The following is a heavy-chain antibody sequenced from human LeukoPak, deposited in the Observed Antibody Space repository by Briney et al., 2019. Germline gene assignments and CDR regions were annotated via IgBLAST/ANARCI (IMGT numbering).Heavy chain of an antibody. Sequence: ASVKVSCKASGYTFTSYGISWVRQAPGQGLEWMGWISAYNGNTNYAQKLQGRVTMTTDTSTSTAYMELRSLRSEDTAVYYCATDRYYGSGSYRHDAFDIWGQGTMVTVSS. J-gene: IGHJ3*02. CDR3: ATDRYYGSGSYRHDAFDI. CDR2: ISAYNGNT. CDR1: GYTFTSYG. V-gene: IGHV1-18*01. D-gene: IGHD3-10*01.